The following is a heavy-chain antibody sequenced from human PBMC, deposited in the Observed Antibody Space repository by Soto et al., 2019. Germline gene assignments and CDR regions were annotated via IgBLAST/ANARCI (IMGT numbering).Heavy chain of an antibody. J-gene: IGHJ4*02. Sequence: GGSLRLSCALSGFTFRTYAMSWVRQAPGKGLEWVSTISGSGGSTYYADSVKGRFTISRDNSKNTLYVQMNTLRAEDTALYYCAKYYGDADPYFDYWGQGTLVAFSS. V-gene: IGHV3-23*01. D-gene: IGHD4-17*01. CDR1: GFTFRTYA. CDR3: AKYYGDADPYFDY. CDR2: ISGSGGST.